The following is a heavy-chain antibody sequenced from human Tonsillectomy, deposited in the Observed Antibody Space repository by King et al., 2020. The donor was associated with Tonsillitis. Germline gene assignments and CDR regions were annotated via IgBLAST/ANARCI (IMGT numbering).Heavy chain of an antibody. CDR3: ARTPVVATAARYFDY. CDR1: GFSLSASGMC. CDR2: IDWVNDK. Sequence: TLQESGPELVKPTQTLTLTCTFSGFSLSASGMCVSWIRQPPGKPLEWLALIDWVNDKYYSTSLRTRLTISKDTAKNQVALTMTNVDPVDTATYFCARTPVVATAARYFDYWSQGILVTVSS. J-gene: IGHJ4*02. D-gene: IGHD2-2*01. V-gene: IGHV2-70*13.